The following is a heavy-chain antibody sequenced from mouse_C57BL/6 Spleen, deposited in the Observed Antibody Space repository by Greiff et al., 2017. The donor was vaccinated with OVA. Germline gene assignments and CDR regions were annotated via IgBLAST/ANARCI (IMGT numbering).Heavy chain of an antibody. CDR1: GYSITSGYY. J-gene: IGHJ2*01. Sequence: ESGPGLVKPSQSLSLTCSVTGYSITSGYYWNWIRQFPGNKLEWMGYISYDGSNNYNPSLKNRISITRDTSKNQFFLKLNSVTTEDTATYYCARERYDGSLDYWGQGTTLTVSS. D-gene: IGHD2-3*01. V-gene: IGHV3-6*01. CDR3: ARERYDGSLDY. CDR2: ISYDGSN.